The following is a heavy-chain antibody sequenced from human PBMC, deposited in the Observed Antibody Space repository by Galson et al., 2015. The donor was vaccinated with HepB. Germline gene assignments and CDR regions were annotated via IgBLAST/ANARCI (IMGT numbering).Heavy chain of an antibody. D-gene: IGHD1-26*01. CDR3: ARLSGSYSSPIDY. J-gene: IGHJ4*02. Sequence: SVKVSCKASGGTFSSYAISWVRQAPGQGLEWMGGIIPIFGIANYAQKFQGRVTITADESTSTAYMELSSLRSEDTAVYYCARLSGSYSSPIDYWGQGTLVTVSS. V-gene: IGHV1-69*13. CDR1: GGTFSSYA. CDR2: IIPIFGIA.